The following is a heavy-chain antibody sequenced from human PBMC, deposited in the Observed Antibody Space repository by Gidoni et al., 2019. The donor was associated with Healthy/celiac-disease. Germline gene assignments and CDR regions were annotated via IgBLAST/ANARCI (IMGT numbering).Heavy chain of an antibody. CDR2: IYYSGST. D-gene: IGHD6-13*01. CDR1: GGSISSYY. Sequence: QVQLQESGPGLVKPSETLSLTCPVSGGSISSYYWSWIRPPPGKGLEWIGYIYYSGSTNYNPPLKSRVTISVDTSKNQFSLKRSSVTAADTAVYYCARTRSSSWYKAPSGMDVWGQGTTVTVSS. V-gene: IGHV4-59*01. J-gene: IGHJ6*02. CDR3: ARTRSSSWYKAPSGMDV.